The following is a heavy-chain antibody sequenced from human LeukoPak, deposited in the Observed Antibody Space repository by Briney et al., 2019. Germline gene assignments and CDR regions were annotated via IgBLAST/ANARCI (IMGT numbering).Heavy chain of an antibody. Sequence: ASVKVSCKASGGTFSSYAISWVRQAPGQGLEWMGRIIPILGIANYAQKFQGRVTITADKSTSTAYMELSSLRSEDTAVYYCATEIGYSSGWYEDYWGQGTLVTVSS. J-gene: IGHJ4*02. D-gene: IGHD6-19*01. CDR2: IIPILGIA. CDR1: GGTFSSYA. CDR3: ATEIGYSSGWYEDY. V-gene: IGHV1-69*04.